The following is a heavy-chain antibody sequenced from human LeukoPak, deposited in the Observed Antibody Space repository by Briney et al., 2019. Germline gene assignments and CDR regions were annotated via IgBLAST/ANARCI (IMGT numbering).Heavy chain of an antibody. CDR1: GGSFSGYY. J-gene: IGHJ6*03. CDR2: INHSGST. V-gene: IGHV4-34*01. D-gene: IGHD3-10*01. Sequence: PSETLSLTCAVYGGSFSGYYWSWMRQPPGKGLEWIGEINHSGSTNYNPSLKSRVTISVDTSKNQFSLKLSSVTAADTAVYYCLGVVRGVTRYYYYMDVWGKGTTVTISS. CDR3: LGVVRGVTRYYYYMDV.